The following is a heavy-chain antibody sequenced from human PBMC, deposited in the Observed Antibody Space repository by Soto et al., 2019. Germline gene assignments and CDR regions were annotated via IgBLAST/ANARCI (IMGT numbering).Heavy chain of an antibody. J-gene: IGHJ3*02. D-gene: IGHD6-6*01. CDR3: PIIQLGYDAFDI. CDR2: ISSSSSYI. CDR1: GFTFSSYS. Sequence: GGSLRLSCAASGFTFSSYSMNWVRQAPGKGLEWVSSISSSSSYIYYADSVKGRFTISRDNAKNSLYLQMNSLRAEDTAVYYCPIIQLGYDAFDIWGQGTMVTVSS. V-gene: IGHV3-21*01.